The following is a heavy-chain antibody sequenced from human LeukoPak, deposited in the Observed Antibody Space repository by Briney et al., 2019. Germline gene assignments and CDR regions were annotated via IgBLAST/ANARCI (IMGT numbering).Heavy chain of an antibody. D-gene: IGHD6-13*01. Sequence: SETLSLTCTVSGGSISSGSYYWSWTRQPAGKGLEWIGRIYTSGSTNYNPSLKSRVTLSVDTSKNQFSLKLSSVTAADTAVYYCARDHSSSWYRGAFDIWGQGTMVTVSS. CDR3: ARDHSSSWYRGAFDI. CDR2: IYTSGST. J-gene: IGHJ3*02. CDR1: GGSISSGSYY. V-gene: IGHV4-61*02.